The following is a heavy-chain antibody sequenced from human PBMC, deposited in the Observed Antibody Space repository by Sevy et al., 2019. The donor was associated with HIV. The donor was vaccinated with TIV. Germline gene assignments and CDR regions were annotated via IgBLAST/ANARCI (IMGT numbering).Heavy chain of an antibody. J-gene: IGHJ6*02. CDR1: GGTFSSYA. CDR3: ARWGNWNGRGDV. Sequence: ASVKVSCRASGGTFSSYAINWVRQAPGQGLESMGGFIALFRTSSYAQKFQGRVTIRADESSSTAYMELSSLTSEDTDVYYCARWGNWNGRGDVWGQGTTVTVSS. D-gene: IGHD1-1*01. V-gene: IGHV1-69*13. CDR2: FIALFRTS.